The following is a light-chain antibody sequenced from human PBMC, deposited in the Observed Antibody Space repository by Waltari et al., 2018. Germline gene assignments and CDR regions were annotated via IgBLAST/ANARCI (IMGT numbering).Light chain of an antibody. Sequence: QSGLTQPPSVSVAPGQRVTISCTGSSPNIGAGYDVHWYQLLPGTAPNLLIYGNSNRHSGVPDRFSGSKSGTSASLAITGLQPEDEADYYCQSYDSSLSGSLFGGGTKLTVL. CDR2: GNS. CDR1: SPNIGAGYD. CDR3: QSYDSSLSGSL. J-gene: IGLJ2*01. V-gene: IGLV1-40*01.